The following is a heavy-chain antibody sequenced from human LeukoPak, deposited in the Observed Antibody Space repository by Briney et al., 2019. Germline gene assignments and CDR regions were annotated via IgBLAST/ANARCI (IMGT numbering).Heavy chain of an antibody. CDR3: AKSGGYGLIDY. CDR2: IFTSGST. V-gene: IGHV4-61*02. CDR1: GGSISSGRYY. Sequence: SQTLSLTCNVSGGSISSGRYYWSWIRLPAGKGLEWIGRIFTSGSTNYNPSLKSRVTISLDTSKNQFSLKLTSVTAADTAVYYCAKSGGYGLIDYWGQGTLVTVSS. D-gene: IGHD1-26*01. J-gene: IGHJ4*02.